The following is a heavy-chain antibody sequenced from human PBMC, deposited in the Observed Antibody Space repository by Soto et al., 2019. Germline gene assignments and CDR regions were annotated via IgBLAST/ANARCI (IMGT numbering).Heavy chain of an antibody. D-gene: IGHD6-6*01. CDR3: ARAASILPPLKHPNYYYYGMDV. V-gene: IGHV1-18*01. Sequence: GASVKVSCKASGYTFTSYGISWVRQAPGQGLEWMGWISAYNGNTNYAQKLQGRVTMTTDTSTSTAYMELRSLRSDDTAVYYCARAASILPPLKHPNYYYYGMDVWGQGTTVTVSS. CDR1: GYTFTSYG. J-gene: IGHJ6*02. CDR2: ISAYNGNT.